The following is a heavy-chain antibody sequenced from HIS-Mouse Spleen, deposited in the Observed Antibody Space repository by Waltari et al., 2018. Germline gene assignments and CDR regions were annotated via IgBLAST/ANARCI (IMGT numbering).Heavy chain of an antibody. CDR1: GFTLRSYG. CDR2: ISYDGSNK. J-gene: IGHJ3*01. V-gene: IGHV3-30*03. D-gene: IGHD5-12*01. CDR3: VVSGS. Sequence: QVQLVESGGGVVQPGRSLRLSWAASGFTLRSYGMHWVRQAPGKGLEWVAVISYDGSNKYYADSVKGRFTISRDNSKNTLYLQMNSLRAEDTAVYYCVVSGSWGQGTMVTVSS.